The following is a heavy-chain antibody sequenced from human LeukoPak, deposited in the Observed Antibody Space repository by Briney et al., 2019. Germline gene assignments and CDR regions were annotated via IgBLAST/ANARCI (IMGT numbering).Heavy chain of an antibody. D-gene: IGHD3-3*01. Sequence: ASVKVSCKASGYTFTGYYMHWVRQAPGQGLEWMGWINPNSGGTNYAQKFQGRVTMTRDTSISTAYMELSRLRSDDTAVYYCARLLYDFWSGYDYWGQGTLVTVSS. CDR3: ARLLYDFWSGYDY. V-gene: IGHV1-2*02. CDR2: INPNSGGT. J-gene: IGHJ4*02. CDR1: GYTFTGYY.